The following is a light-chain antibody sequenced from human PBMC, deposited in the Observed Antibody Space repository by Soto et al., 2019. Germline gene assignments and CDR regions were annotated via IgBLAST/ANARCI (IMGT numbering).Light chain of an antibody. CDR3: QQYDNLPPYT. CDR2: DAS. CDR1: QDISNY. V-gene: IGKV1-33*01. J-gene: IGKJ2*01. Sequence: DIQMTQSPSSLSASVGDRVIITCQASQDISNYLNWYQQKPGKAPKLLIYDASNLETGVPSRFSGSGSGTDFTFTISSLQPEDIGTYYCQQYDNLPPYTFGQGTKLEIK.